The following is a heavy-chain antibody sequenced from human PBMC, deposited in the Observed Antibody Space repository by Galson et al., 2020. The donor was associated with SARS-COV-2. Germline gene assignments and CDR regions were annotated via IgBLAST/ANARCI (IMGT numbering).Heavy chain of an antibody. CDR1: GFTFSSYI. D-gene: IGHD6-25*01. CDR2: ISGSSGII. Sequence: QLGESLKISCAASGFTFSSYIMNWVRQAPGKGLEWVSYISGSSGIIYYADSVKGRFTVSRDNAKNSLYLQMNSLRAEDTAVYYCARVDIAAAIYYYYYMDVWGKGTTVTVSS. CDR3: ARVDIAAAIYYYYYMDV. V-gene: IGHV3-48*04. J-gene: IGHJ6*03.